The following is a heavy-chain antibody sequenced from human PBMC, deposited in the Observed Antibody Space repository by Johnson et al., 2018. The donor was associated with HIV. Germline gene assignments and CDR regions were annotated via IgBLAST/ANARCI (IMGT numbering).Heavy chain of an antibody. Sequence: VQLVESGGGVVQPGRSLRLSCAASGFTFSSYAMHWVRQAPGKGLEWVANIKHDGGEKYYVDSVKGRFTISSDNAKNSLYLQMNSLRAEDTAVYYCARDTKYYYDSSGNYYEHDAFDIWGQGTMVTVSS. J-gene: IGHJ3*02. CDR1: GFTFSSYA. V-gene: IGHV3-7*05. CDR2: IKHDGGEK. D-gene: IGHD3-22*01. CDR3: ARDTKYYYDSSGNYYEHDAFDI.